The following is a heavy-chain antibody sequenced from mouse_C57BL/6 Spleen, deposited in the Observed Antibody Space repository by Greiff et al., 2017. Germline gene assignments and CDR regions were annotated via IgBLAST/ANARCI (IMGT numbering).Heavy chain of an antibody. D-gene: IGHD4-1*01. V-gene: IGHV5-16*01. CDR1: GFTFSDYY. J-gene: IGHJ2*01. CDR3: ARDGGLGRAFDY. Sequence: EVQVVESEGGLVQPGSSMKLSCTASGFTFSDYYMAWVRQVPEKGLEWVANINYDGSSTYYLDSLKSRFIISRDNAKNNLYLQMSSLKSEDTATYYCARDGGLGRAFDYWGQGTTLTVSS. CDR2: INYDGSST.